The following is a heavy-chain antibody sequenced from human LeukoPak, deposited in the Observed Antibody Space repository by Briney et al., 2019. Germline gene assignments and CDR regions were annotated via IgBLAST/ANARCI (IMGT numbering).Heavy chain of an antibody. J-gene: IGHJ4*02. Sequence: PGGSLRLSCAVSGFTFRTYWMHWVRQVPGEGLVWVSRIDEDGSITNYADSVKGRFSISRDNSKNTLYLQMNGLKAEDTAAYYCAKESYTSAWYVGYLYWGQGTLVTVSS. CDR2: IDEDGSIT. D-gene: IGHD6-19*01. CDR1: GFTFRTYW. V-gene: IGHV3-74*01. CDR3: AKESYTSAWYVGYLY.